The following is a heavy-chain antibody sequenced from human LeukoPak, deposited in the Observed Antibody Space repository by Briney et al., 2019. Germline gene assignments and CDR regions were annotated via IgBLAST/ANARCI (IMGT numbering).Heavy chain of an antibody. Sequence: GRSLRLSCAASGFTFRNYGMHWVRQAPGKGLEGVAVIWYDGSNKYYADSVKGRFTISRDNSKNTLHMQMNSLRDEDTAVYYCATVAGHDVRGVSTFYFDYWGQGTLVTVSS. J-gene: IGHJ4*02. V-gene: IGHV3-33*01. CDR3: ATVAGHDVRGVSTFYFDY. CDR2: IWYDGSNK. CDR1: GFTFRNYG. D-gene: IGHD3-10*02.